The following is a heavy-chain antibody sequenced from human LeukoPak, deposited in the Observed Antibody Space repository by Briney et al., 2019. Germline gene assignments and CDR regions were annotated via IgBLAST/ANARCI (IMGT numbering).Heavy chain of an antibody. D-gene: IGHD5-24*01. CDR3: ARDYKYAFDN. V-gene: IGHV3-48*01. CDR2: IGIDSGNT. CDR1: GFTFSHYS. J-gene: IGHJ4*02. Sequence: GGSLRLSCAASGFTFSHYSMNWVRQAPGKGLEWISYIGIDSGNTNHADSVKGRFTISGDKAKNSLYLQMNSLRVEDTAVYYCARDYKYAFDNWGQGTLVTVSS.